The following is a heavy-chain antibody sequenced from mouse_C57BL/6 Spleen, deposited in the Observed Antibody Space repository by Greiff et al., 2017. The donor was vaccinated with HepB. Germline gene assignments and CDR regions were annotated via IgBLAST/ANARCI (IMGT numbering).Heavy chain of an antibody. J-gene: IGHJ1*03. CDR1: GYTFTSYW. CDR2: IYPSDSET. V-gene: IGHV1-61*01. CDR3: ARDYGSRGYFDV. D-gene: IGHD1-1*01. Sequence: QVHVKQPGAELVRPGSSVKLSCKASGYTFTSYWMDWVKQRPGQGLEWIGNIYPSDSETHYNQKFKDKATLTVDKSSSTAYMQLSSLTSEDSAVYYCARDYGSRGYFDVWGTGTTVTVSS.